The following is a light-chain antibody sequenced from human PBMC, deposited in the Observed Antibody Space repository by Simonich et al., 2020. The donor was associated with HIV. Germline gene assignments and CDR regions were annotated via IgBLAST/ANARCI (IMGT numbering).Light chain of an antibody. CDR3: QSYDSSLSGSV. Sequence: QSVLTQPPSASGTPGQRVTISCSGSSSNIGSNNVHWYQQLPGTAPKLLIYGNNNRPSVVPDRFSGSKSGTSASLAITGLQAEDEADYYCQSYDSSLSGSVFGGGTKLTVL. CDR2: GNN. V-gene: IGLV1-40*01. CDR1: SSNIGSNN. J-gene: IGLJ3*02.